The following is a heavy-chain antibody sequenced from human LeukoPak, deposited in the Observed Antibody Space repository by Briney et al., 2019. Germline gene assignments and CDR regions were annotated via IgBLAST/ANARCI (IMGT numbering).Heavy chain of an antibody. CDR3: ARCQTLYGAVAGTIGIDY. V-gene: IGHV1-18*01. CDR1: GYTFTSYG. CDR2: ISAYNGNT. D-gene: IGHD6-19*01. Sequence: GASVKVSCKASGYTFTSYGISWVRQAPGQGLEWMGWISAYNGNTNYAQKLQGRATMTTDTSTSTAYMELRSLRSDDTAVYYCARCQTLYGAVAGTIGIDYWGQGTLVTVSS. J-gene: IGHJ4*02.